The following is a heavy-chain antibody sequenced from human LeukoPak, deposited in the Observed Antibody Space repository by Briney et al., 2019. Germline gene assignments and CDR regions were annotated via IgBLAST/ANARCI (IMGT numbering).Heavy chain of an antibody. CDR1: GGSISSYY. V-gene: IGHV4-59*08. CDR2: IYYSGRT. J-gene: IGHJ5*02. CDR3: ARGIYWFDP. Sequence: SETLSLTCTVSGGSISSYYWSWIRQPPGKGLEWIGYIYYSGRTNYNPSLKSRVTISVDTSKNQFSLKLSSVTAADTAVYYCARGIYWFDPWGQGTLVTVSS.